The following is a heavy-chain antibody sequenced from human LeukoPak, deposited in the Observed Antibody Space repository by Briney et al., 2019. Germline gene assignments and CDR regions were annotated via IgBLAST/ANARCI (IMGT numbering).Heavy chain of an antibody. CDR2: MNPNSGNT. CDR1: GYTFTSYD. V-gene: IGHV1-8*01. J-gene: IGHJ4*02. CDR3: ARINGRGNGWLRPLDY. D-gene: IGHD6-19*01. Sequence: ASVKVSCKASGYTFTSYDINWVRQATGQGLEWMGWMNPNSGNTGYAQKFKGRVTVTRNTSISTAYMELSSLRSEDTGVYYCARINGRGNGWLRPLDYWGQGTLVTVPS.